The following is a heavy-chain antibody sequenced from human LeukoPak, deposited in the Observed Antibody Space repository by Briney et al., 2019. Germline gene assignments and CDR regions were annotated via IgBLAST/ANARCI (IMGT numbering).Heavy chain of an antibody. CDR2: ISYDGSNK. J-gene: IGHJ4*02. CDR1: GFTFSSYG. CDR3: ARDRDGSGSVFDY. Sequence: GGSLRLSCAASGFTFSSYGMHWVRQAPGKGLEWVAVISYDGSNKYYADSVKGRFTISRDNSKNTLYLQMNSLRAEDTAVYYCARDRDGSGSVFDYWGQGTLVTVSS. V-gene: IGHV3-30*03. D-gene: IGHD3-10*01.